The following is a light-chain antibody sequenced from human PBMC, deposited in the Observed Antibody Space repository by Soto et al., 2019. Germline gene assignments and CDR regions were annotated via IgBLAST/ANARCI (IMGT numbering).Light chain of an antibody. Sequence: QSALTQPASVSGSPGQSITISCTGTSSDVGGYNYVSWYQQHPGKAPKLMIYEVSNRPSGVSNRFSGSKSGNTASLTISGLQAEDEADYYCSSYTSSPNYVFGPGTKLTVL. CDR1: SSDVGGYNY. CDR3: SSYTSSPNYV. CDR2: EVS. V-gene: IGLV2-14*01. J-gene: IGLJ1*01.